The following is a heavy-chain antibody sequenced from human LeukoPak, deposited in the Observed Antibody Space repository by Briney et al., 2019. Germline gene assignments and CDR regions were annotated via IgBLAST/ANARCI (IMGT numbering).Heavy chain of an antibody. V-gene: IGHV4-34*01. CDR3: ASSSPYGVIDY. D-gene: IGHD3-10*01. Sequence: SETLSLTCTVSGGSISSYYWSWIRQPPGKGLEWIGEINHSGSTNYNPSLKSRVTISVDTSKNQFSLKLSSVTAADTAVYYCASSSPYGVIDYWGQGTLVTVSS. CDR1: GGSISSYY. J-gene: IGHJ4*02. CDR2: INHSGST.